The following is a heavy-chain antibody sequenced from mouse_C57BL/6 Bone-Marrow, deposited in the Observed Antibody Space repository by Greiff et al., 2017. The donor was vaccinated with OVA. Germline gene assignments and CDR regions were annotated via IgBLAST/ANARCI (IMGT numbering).Heavy chain of an antibody. V-gene: IGHV1-15*01. CDR3: TNYGSSYVRWYFDV. D-gene: IGHD1-1*01. CDR1: GYTFTDYE. CDR2: IDPETGGT. J-gene: IGHJ1*03. Sequence: VQLQQSGAELVRPGASVTLSCKASGYTFTDYEMHWVKQTPVHGLEWIGAIDPETGGTAYNQKFKGKAILTADKSSSTAYMELRSLTSEDSAVYYCTNYGSSYVRWYFDVWGTGTTVTVSS.